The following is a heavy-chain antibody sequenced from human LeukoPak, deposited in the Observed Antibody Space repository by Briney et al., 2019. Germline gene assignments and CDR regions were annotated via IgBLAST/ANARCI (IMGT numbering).Heavy chain of an antibody. CDR2: ISAYNGNT. Sequence: ASVKVSCKASGYTFTSYDINWVRQAPGQGLEWMGWISAYNGNTNYAQKLQGRVTMTTDTSTSTAYMELRSLRSDDTAVYYCARDRQWLVRNAFDIWGQGTMVTVSS. CDR3: ARDRQWLVRNAFDI. V-gene: IGHV1-18*01. J-gene: IGHJ3*02. D-gene: IGHD6-19*01. CDR1: GYTFTSYD.